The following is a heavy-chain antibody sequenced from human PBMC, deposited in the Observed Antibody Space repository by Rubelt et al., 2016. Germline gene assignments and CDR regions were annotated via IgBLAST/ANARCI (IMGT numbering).Heavy chain of an antibody. J-gene: IGHJ4*02. CDR3: ARQGGYHSPFRY. D-gene: IGHD3-16*02. V-gene: IGHV4-34*01. CDR1: GGSFSGYY. Sequence: QVQLQQWGAGLLKPSETLSLTCAVYGGSFSGYYWSWIWQPPGKRLEWIGYIYYSGSTYYNPSLKSRVTISVDTSKNQFSRKLNSVTAADTAVYYCARQGGYHSPFRYWGQGTLVTVSS. CDR2: IYYSGST.